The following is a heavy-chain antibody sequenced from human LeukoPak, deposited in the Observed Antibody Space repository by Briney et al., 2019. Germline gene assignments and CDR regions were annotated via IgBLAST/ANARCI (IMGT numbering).Heavy chain of an antibody. CDR3: ASEISIAAAGTPLFDY. J-gene: IGHJ4*02. V-gene: IGHV3-23*01. Sequence: GGSLRLSCAASGFTFSSYAMSWVRQAPGKGLEWVSAISGSGGSTYYADSVKGRFTISRDNSKNTLYLQMNSLRAEDTAVYYCASEISIAAAGTPLFDYWGQGTLVTVSS. CDR2: ISGSGGST. CDR1: GFTFSSYA. D-gene: IGHD6-13*01.